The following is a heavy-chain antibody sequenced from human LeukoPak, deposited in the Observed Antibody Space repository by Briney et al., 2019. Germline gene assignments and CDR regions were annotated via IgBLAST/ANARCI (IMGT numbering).Heavy chain of an antibody. CDR1: GDSISNYY. CDR2: IYTSGST. J-gene: IGHJ4*02. CDR3: ARVSLVRGAPDYYFDY. V-gene: IGHV4-4*07. D-gene: IGHD3-10*01. Sequence: SETLSLTCTVSGDSISNYYWNWIRQPAGKGLEWIGRIYTSGSTNYNPSLKSRVTMSVDTSTNQFSLKLSSVTAADTAVYYCARVSLVRGAPDYYFDYWGQGTLVTVSS.